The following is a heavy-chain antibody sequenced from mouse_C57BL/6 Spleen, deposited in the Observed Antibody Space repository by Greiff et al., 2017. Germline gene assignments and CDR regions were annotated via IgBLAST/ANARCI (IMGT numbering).Heavy chain of an antibody. V-gene: IGHV5-17*01. J-gene: IGHJ1*03. CDR3: ARMGYGNYVNWYFDV. D-gene: IGHD2-1*01. Sequence: EVQGVESGGGLVKPGGSLKLSCAASGFTFSDYGMHWVRQSPEKGLEWVAYISSGSSTIYYADTVKGRFTISRDNAKNTLFLQMTSLRSEDTAMYYCARMGYGNYVNWYFDVWGTGTTVTVSS. CDR1: GFTFSDYG. CDR2: ISSGSSTI.